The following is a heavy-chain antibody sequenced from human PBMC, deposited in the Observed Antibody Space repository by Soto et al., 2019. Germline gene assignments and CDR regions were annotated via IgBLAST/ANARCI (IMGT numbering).Heavy chain of an antibody. CDR1: GFTFSSYG. J-gene: IGHJ6*02. CDR3: AKDIFSGTVYGMDV. D-gene: IGHD1-1*01. V-gene: IGHV3-30*02. CDR2: IWYDGSNK. Sequence: VGSLRLSCAASGFTFSSYGMHWVRQAPGKGLEWVAVIWYDGSNKYYADSVKGRFTISSDNSKNTLYLQMNSLRAEATAVYYCAKDIFSGTVYGMDVWGQGTTVTVSS.